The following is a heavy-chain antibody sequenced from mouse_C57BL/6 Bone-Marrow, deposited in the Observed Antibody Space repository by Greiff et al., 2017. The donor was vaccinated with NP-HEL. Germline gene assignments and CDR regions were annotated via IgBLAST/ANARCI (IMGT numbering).Heavy chain of an antibody. CDR2: IDPETGGT. CDR3: TRDY. Sequence: VNLVESGAELVRPGASVTLSCKASGYTFTDYEMHWVKQTPVHGLEWIGAIDPETGGTAYNQKFKGKAILTADKSSSTAYMELRSLTSEDSAVYYCTRDYWGQGTTLTVSS. CDR1: GYTFTDYE. J-gene: IGHJ2*01. V-gene: IGHV1-15*01.